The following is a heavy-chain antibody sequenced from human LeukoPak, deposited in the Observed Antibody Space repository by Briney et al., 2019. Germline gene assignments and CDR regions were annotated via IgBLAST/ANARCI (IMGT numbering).Heavy chain of an antibody. J-gene: IGHJ4*02. V-gene: IGHV3-23*01. Sequence: GGSLRLSCAASGFTFSIYGMSWVRQAPGKGLEWVSGISGSGGGSTYYADSVKGRFTISRDNSKNTLYLQMNSLRAEDTAVYYCAKKFSGISYYFDYWGQGTLVTVSS. CDR1: GFTFSIYG. D-gene: IGHD1-26*01. CDR2: ISGSGGGST. CDR3: AKKFSGISYYFDY.